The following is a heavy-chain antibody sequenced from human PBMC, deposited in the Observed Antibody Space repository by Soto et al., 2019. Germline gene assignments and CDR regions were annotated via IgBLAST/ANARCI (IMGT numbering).Heavy chain of an antibody. J-gene: IGHJ6*02. CDR3: VRQGIDYLHGLVDV. CDR1: SGPDRSHN. V-gene: IGHV4-59*08. D-gene: IGHD4-17*01. CDR2: VYYTGDT. Sequence: QVQLQQSGPRLVKPSETLSLTCTVSSGPDRSHNWGWIRQPPGRGLEWIGYVYYTGDTTYNPSLRGRVTISADPSTNDISLTLNPVTAADTAVYYCVRQGIDYLHGLVDVWGQGTTVSVSS.